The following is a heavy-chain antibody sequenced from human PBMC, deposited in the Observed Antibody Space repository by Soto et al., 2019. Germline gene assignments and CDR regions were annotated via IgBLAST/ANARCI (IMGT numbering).Heavy chain of an antibody. J-gene: IGHJ6*02. Sequence: QVQLVQSGAEVKKPGSSVKVSCKASGGTFSSYAISWVRQAPGQGLEWMGGIIPIFGTANYAQKFQGRVTITAGESTSTAYMELSSLRSEDTAVYYCASTLFDIVVVPAAPNPRYYYYYGMDVWGQGTTVTASS. CDR3: ASTLFDIVVVPAAPNPRYYYYYGMDV. CDR1: GGTFSSYA. CDR2: IIPIFGTA. V-gene: IGHV1-69*01. D-gene: IGHD2-2*01.